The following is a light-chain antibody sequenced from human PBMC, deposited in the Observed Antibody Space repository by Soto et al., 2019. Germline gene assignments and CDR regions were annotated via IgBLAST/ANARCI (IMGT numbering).Light chain of an antibody. CDR2: GNS. Sequence: QSVLTQPPSVSGAPGQRVTISCTGSSSNIGAGYDVHWYQQLPGTAPKLLIYGNSNRPSGIPDRFSGSKSGTSATLGITGLQTGDEADYYCGTWDSSLSAALYVFGTGTKLTVL. J-gene: IGLJ1*01. CDR3: GTWDSSLSAALYV. CDR1: SSNIGAGYD. V-gene: IGLV1-40*01.